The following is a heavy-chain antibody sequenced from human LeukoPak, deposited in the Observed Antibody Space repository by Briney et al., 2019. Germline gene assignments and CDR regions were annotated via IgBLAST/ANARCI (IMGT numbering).Heavy chain of an antibody. J-gene: IGHJ3*02. CDR2: LNPSDGST. CDR1: GYTFTDYN. V-gene: IGHV1-46*01. Sequence: ASVKVSCKASGYTFTDYNIHWVRQAPGQGLEWMGILNPSDGSTSYAQKFQGTVTMTRDTSTTTVYMELSSLRSEDTALYYCARTRLELSDAFDIWGQGTLVTVSS. CDR3: ARTRLELSDAFDI. D-gene: IGHD3-16*02.